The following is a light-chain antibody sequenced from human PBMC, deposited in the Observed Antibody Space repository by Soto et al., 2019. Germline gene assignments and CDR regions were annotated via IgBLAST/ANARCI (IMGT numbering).Light chain of an antibody. CDR2: GAS. Sequence: EIVLTQSPGILSLSPGERATFSCRASQSVSSSYLAWYQQKPGQAPRLLIYGASSRATGIPDRFSGSGSGTDFTLTISRLEPEDFAVYYCQQYGSSPGTFGQGTKVDIK. V-gene: IGKV3-20*01. J-gene: IGKJ1*01. CDR1: QSVSSSY. CDR3: QQYGSSPGT.